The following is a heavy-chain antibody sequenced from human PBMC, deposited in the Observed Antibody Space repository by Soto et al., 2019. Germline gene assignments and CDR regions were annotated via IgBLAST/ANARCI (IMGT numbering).Heavy chain of an antibody. CDR1: GYIFTSLA. Sequence: ASVKVSCKASGYIFTSLAIHWVRPAPGQRLEWMGWINPGNGNTKYSQSFQGRVTITRDTSASTAYMELSSLRSEDTAVYYCARDLDAYNSTGYWGQGTLVTVSS. J-gene: IGHJ4*02. CDR2: INPGNGNT. V-gene: IGHV1-3*01. D-gene: IGHD1-1*01. CDR3: ARDLDAYNSTGY.